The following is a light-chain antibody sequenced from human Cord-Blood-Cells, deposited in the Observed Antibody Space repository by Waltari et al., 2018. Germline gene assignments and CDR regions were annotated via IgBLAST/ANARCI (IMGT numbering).Light chain of an antibody. CDR1: SSNIGHNY. V-gene: IGLV1-51*01. Sequence: QSVLTQPPPVSAAPGQKVTISCSGSSSNIGHNYVSWYQQLPGTAPKLLIYDNNKRPSGIPDRFSGSKSGTSATLGITGLQTGDEADYYCGTWDSSLSAVVFGGGTKLTVL. CDR3: GTWDSSLSAVV. J-gene: IGLJ2*01. CDR2: DNN.